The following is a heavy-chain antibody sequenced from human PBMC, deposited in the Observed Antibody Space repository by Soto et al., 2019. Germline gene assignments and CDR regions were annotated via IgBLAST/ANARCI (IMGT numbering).Heavy chain of an antibody. CDR2: ISSSSSTI. Sequence: GGSLRLSCAASGFTFSSYSMNWVRQAPGKGLEWVSYISSSSSTIYYADSVKGRFTISRDNAKNSLYLQMNSLRDEDTAVYYCARDRSEWLKSIIYYFDYWGQGTLVTVSS. V-gene: IGHV3-48*02. J-gene: IGHJ4*02. CDR3: ARDRSEWLKSIIYYFDY. CDR1: GFTFSSYS. D-gene: IGHD6-19*01.